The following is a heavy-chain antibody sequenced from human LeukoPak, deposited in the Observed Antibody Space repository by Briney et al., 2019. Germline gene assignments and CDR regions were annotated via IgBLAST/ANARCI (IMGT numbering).Heavy chain of an antibody. J-gene: IGHJ4*02. CDR1: GDSISSYY. CDR2: ISYSGST. D-gene: IGHD3-3*01. CDR3: ARTITIFGALGYFDY. Sequence: SETLSLTCTVSGDSISSYYWSWIRQPPGKGLEWIGYISYSGSTNYNPSLKSRVTISVDTSKNQFSLKLSSVTAAVTAVYYCARTITIFGALGYFDYWGQGTLVTVSS. V-gene: IGHV4-59*12.